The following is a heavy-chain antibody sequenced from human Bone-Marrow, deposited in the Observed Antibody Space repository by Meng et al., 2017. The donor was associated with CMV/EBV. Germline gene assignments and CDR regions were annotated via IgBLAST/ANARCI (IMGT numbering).Heavy chain of an antibody. CDR1: EYTFTGYY. V-gene: IGHV1-2*02. D-gene: IGHD3-22*01. Sequence: ASVKVSCKASEYTFTGYYIHWVRQAPGQGLEWMGWIDPNSGGTNYAQKFQGRVTMTRDTSISTAYMELSRLRSDDTAVYYCARDHYYYDSSGYYYDFDYWGQGTLVTVSS. CDR3: ARDHYYYDSSGYYYDFDY. J-gene: IGHJ4*02. CDR2: IDPNSGGT.